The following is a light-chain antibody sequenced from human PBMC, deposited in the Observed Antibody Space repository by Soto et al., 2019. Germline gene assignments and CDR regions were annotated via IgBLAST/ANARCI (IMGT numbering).Light chain of an antibody. Sequence: SPGTLSLSPGERATLSCRASQSMSINYLAWYQQKGGQAPRLLIYGASSRATGIPDRFSGSGSGTDFTLTISRLEAEDFAVYYCQQYGSSLKITFGQGTRLEIK. CDR2: GAS. CDR1: QSMSINY. J-gene: IGKJ5*01. CDR3: QQYGSSLKIT. V-gene: IGKV3-20*01.